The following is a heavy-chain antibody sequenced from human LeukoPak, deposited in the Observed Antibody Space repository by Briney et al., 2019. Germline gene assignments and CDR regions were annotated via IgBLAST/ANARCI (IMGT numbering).Heavy chain of an antibody. V-gene: IGHV3-23*01. CDR3: AKDMGYCSSTRCYKRFDP. CDR1: GFTFSSYA. D-gene: IGHD2-2*02. CDR2: ISGSGGST. Sequence: AGGSLRLSCAASGFTFSSYAMSWVRQAPGKGLEWVSTISGSGGSTYYADSVKGRFTISRDNSKNTLYLQVNSLRAEDTAIYYCAKDMGYCSSTRCYKRFDPWGQGTLVTVSS. J-gene: IGHJ5*02.